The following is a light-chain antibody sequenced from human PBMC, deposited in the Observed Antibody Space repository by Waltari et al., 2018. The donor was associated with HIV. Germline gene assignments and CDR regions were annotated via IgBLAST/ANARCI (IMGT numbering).Light chain of an antibody. CDR3: QQYYTTPQDT. V-gene: IGKV4-1*01. Sequence: DIVMTQSPDSLAVSLGERATIHCKSSQSVLYSSNNKNYLAWYQQKPGQPPKLLIDWASTRESGVPDRFSGSVSGTDFTLTISSLQAEDVAVYYCQQYYTTPQDTFGQGTKLEIK. J-gene: IGKJ2*01. CDR1: QSVLYSSNNKNY. CDR2: WAS.